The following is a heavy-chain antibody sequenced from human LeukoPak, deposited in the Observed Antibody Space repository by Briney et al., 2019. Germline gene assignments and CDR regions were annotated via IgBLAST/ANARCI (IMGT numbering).Heavy chain of an antibody. V-gene: IGHV3-30*03. J-gene: IGHJ4*02. CDR3: VGKVAFDY. CDR1: GFTFSSYG. D-gene: IGHD5-12*01. Sequence: GGSLRLSCAASGFTFSSYGMHWVRQAPGKGLEWVAVISYDGSNKYYADSVKGRFTISRDNSKNTLYLQMNSLRAEDTAVYYCVGKVAFDYWGQGTLVTVSS. CDR2: ISYDGSNK.